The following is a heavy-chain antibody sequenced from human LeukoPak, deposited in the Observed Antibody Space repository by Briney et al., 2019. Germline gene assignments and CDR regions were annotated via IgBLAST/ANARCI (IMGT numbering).Heavy chain of an antibody. Sequence: GGSLRLSCAAPGFTFSSYAMSTVRQAPGKGLEWVSAISGSGGSTYYADSVKGRFTISRDNSKNTLYLQMNSLRAEDTAVYYCAKDRFYYDSSGYYRLHFDYWGQGTLVTVSS. CDR1: GFTFSSYA. CDR2: ISGSGGST. V-gene: IGHV3-23*01. J-gene: IGHJ4*02. CDR3: AKDRFYYDSSGYYRLHFDY. D-gene: IGHD3-22*01.